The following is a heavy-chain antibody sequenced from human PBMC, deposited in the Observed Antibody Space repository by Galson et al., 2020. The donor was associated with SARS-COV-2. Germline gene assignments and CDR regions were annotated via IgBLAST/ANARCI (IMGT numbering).Heavy chain of an antibody. CDR2: INHSGST. Sequence: SQASETLSLTCAVYGGSFSGYYRSWIRQPPGKGLEWIGEINHSGSTNYNPTLKSRVTISVDTSKNQFSLKLSSVTAADPAGYFCARAGSGYSYGYKFSWFDPWGQGTLVTVSS. V-gene: IGHV4-34*01. CDR1: GGSFSGYY. CDR3: ARAGSGYSYGYKFSWFDP. D-gene: IGHD5-18*01. J-gene: IGHJ5*02.